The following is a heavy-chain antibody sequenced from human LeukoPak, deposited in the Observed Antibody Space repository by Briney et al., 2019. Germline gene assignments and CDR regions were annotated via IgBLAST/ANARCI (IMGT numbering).Heavy chain of an antibody. CDR2: ISSSGSTI. CDR1: GFTFSDYY. J-gene: IGHJ6*03. CDR3: AREPGEDSEYYYYYYYMDV. Sequence: GGSLRLSCAASGFTFSDYYMSWIRQVPGKGLEWVSYISSSGSTIYYADSVKGRFTISRDNAKNSLYLQMNSLRAEDTAAYYCAREPGEDSEYYYYYYYMDVWGKGTTVTVSS. V-gene: IGHV3-11*04. D-gene: IGHD3-10*01.